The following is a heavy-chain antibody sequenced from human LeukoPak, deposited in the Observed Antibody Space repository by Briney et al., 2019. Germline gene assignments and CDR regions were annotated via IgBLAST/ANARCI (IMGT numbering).Heavy chain of an antibody. CDR1: GFTFSSYG. D-gene: IGHD6-19*01. CDR3: AKGLPGIAVSGTLLDEYFQH. J-gene: IGHJ1*01. Sequence: PGGSLRLSCAASGFTFSSYGMHWVRQAPGKGLEWVAVISYDGSNKYYADSVKGRFTISRDNSKNTLYLQMNSLRAEDSAVYYCAKGLPGIAVSGTLLDEYFQHWGQGTLVTVSS. CDR2: ISYDGSNK. V-gene: IGHV3-30*18.